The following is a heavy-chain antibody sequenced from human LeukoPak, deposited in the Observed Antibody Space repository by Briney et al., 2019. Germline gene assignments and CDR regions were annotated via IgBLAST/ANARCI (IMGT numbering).Heavy chain of an antibody. Sequence: GGSLRLSCAASGFTFSSYEMNWVRQAPGKGLEWVSSISSSSTYIYYADSMKGRFTLSRDNSKNSLYLQMNSLRAEDTAIYYCARDLSVGAKPDLGFDYWGQGTLVTVSS. CDR3: ARDLSVGAKPDLGFDY. J-gene: IGHJ4*02. CDR2: ISSSSTYI. D-gene: IGHD1-26*01. V-gene: IGHV3-21*01. CDR1: GFTFSSYE.